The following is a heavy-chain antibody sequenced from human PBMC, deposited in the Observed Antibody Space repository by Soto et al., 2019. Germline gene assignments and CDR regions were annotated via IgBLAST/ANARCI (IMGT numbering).Heavy chain of an antibody. J-gene: IGHJ3*02. Sequence: QVQLVQSGAEVKKPGSSVKVSCKASGGTFSSYAISWVRQAPGQGLEWMGGIIPIFGTANYAQKFQGRVTITADKSTSTAYMELSSLRSEDTAVYFCASANGMIVVVTDAFDIWGQGTMVTVSS. D-gene: IGHD3-22*01. CDR1: GGTFSSYA. V-gene: IGHV1-69*06. CDR2: IIPIFGTA. CDR3: ASANGMIVVVTDAFDI.